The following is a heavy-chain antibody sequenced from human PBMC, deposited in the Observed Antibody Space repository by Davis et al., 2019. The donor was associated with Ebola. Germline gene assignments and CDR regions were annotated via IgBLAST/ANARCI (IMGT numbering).Heavy chain of an antibody. CDR1: GFTFSGYG. D-gene: IGHD3-22*01. V-gene: IGHV3-33*03. Sequence: GGSLRLSCVASGFTFSGYGMHWVRQAPGKGPERVAVIWYDGSNKYYANSVKGRFTISRDNAKNSLYLQMNSLRAEEPAVYYCASTYDSSGHYLEDYFDYWGQGTLVTVSS. J-gene: IGHJ4*02. CDR2: IWYDGSNK. CDR3: ASTYDSSGHYLEDYFDY.